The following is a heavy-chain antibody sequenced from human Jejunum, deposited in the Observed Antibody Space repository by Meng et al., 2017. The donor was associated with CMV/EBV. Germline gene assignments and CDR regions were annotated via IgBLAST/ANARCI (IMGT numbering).Heavy chain of an antibody. V-gene: IGHV3-7*01. J-gene: IGHJ5*01. D-gene: IGHD2/OR15-2a*01. CDR1: GFTFSNYW. Sequence: CGASGFTFSNYWMTWVRQAPGKGLEWVANIKEDGSGKYYVASVNGRFTVSRDNAKSSLYLEMNSLRAEDTGVYYCARRRNSNWFDSWGQGTLVTVSS. CDR3: ARRRNSNWFDS. CDR2: IKEDGSGK.